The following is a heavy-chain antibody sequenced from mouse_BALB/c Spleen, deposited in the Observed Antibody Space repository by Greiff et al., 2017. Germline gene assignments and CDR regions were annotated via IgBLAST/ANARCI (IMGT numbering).Heavy chain of an antibody. CDR2: ISSGGSYT. CDR3: AREGGYDAMDY. J-gene: IGHJ4*01. Sequence: DVMLVESGGGLVKPGGSLKLSCAASGFTFSSYAMSWVRQSPEKRLEWVAEISSGGSYTYYPDTVTGRFTISRDNAKNTLYLEMSSLRSEDTAMYYCAREGGYDAMDYWGQGTSVTVSS. CDR1: GFTFSSYA. V-gene: IGHV5-9-4*01.